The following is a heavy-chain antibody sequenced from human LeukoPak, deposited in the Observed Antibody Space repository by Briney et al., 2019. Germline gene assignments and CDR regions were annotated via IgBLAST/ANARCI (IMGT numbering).Heavy chain of an antibody. V-gene: IGHV4-4*07. J-gene: IGHJ6*03. D-gene: IGHD6-19*01. Sequence: SETLTLTCTVSGGSISSYYWSWIRQPAGKGLEWIGRIYTSGSTNYNPSLKSRVTMSVDTSKNQFSLKLSSMTAADTAVYYCARVDIAVAGYMDVWGKGTTVTVSS. CDR1: GGSISSYY. CDR3: ARVDIAVAGYMDV. CDR2: IYTSGST.